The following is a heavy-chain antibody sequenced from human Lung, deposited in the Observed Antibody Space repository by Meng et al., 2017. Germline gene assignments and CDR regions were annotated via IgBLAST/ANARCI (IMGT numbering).Heavy chain of an antibody. J-gene: IGHJ5*02. D-gene: IGHD1-26*01. V-gene: IGHV4-39*01. CDR1: GDSISSSSYY. CDR2: IDNTGST. Sequence: QLQLQESGPGLVRPSETLSLICTVSGDSISSSSYYWGWTRQPPGKGLEWIGSIDNTGSTHYNPSLKSRVSMSVDTSKNQFSLRLNSVTAADTAVYYCVRLDWELLNWFDPWGQGTLVTVSS. CDR3: VRLDWELLNWFDP.